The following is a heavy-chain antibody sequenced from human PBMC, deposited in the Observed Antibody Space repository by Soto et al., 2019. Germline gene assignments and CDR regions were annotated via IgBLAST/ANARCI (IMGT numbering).Heavy chain of an antibody. CDR1: GGSISSYY. D-gene: IGHD6-19*01. J-gene: IGHJ6*02. CDR3: ARASRWGYYGMDV. V-gene: IGHV4-59*01. CDR2: IYYSGST. Sequence: PSETLSLTCTVSGGSISSYYWRWIRQPPGKGLEWIGYIYYSGSTNYNPSLKSRVTISVDTSRNQFSLKLSFGTAADTAVYYCARASRWGYYGMDVWGQGTTVTVSS.